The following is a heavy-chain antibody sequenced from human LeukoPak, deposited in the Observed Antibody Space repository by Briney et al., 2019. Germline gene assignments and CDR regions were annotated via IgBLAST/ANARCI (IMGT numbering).Heavy chain of an antibody. CDR1: GGSISSGGYY. CDR2: IYYSGST. J-gene: IGHJ4*02. CDR3: ARVLLAATAMVDY. Sequence: SETLSLTCTVSGGSISSGGYYWSWIRQHPGKGLEWIGYIYYSGSTYYNPSLKSRVTISVDTSKNQFSLKLSSVTAADTAVYYCARVLLAATAMVDYWGQGTLVTVSS. V-gene: IGHV4-31*03. D-gene: IGHD5-18*01.